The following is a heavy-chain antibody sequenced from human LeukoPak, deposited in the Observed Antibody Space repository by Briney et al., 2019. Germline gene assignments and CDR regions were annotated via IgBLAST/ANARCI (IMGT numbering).Heavy chain of an antibody. J-gene: IGHJ4*02. CDR3: ARAPYDSGGYYDYYFDY. Sequence: SETLSLTCTVSGSSISSYYWSWIRQPPGKGLEWIGYIYYGGSTNYNPSLKSRVTISVDTSKNQFSLKLSSVTAADTAVYYCARAPYDSGGYYDYYFDYWGQGTLVTVSS. V-gene: IGHV4-59*08. CDR1: GSSISSYY. CDR2: IYYGGST. D-gene: IGHD3-22*01.